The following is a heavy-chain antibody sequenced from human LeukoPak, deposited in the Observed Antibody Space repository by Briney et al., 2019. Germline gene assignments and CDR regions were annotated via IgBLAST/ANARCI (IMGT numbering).Heavy chain of an antibody. CDR1: GFTVSSNY. CDR2: IYSGGST. CDR3: AKSVYSSYFDY. D-gene: IGHD6-13*01. Sequence: PGGSLRLSCEASGFTVSSNYMSWVRQAPGKGLEWVSVIYSGGSTYYADSVKGRFTISRDNSKNSLYLQMNSLRAEDMALYYCAKSVYSSYFDYWGQGTLVTVSS. V-gene: IGHV3-53*05. J-gene: IGHJ4*02.